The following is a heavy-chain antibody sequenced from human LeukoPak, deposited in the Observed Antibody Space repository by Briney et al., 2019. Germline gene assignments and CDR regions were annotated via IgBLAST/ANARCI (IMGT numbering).Heavy chain of an antibody. CDR2: TWHSGSST. CDR1: DGSIKTNYW. Sequence: PSETLSLTCTVSDGSIKTNYWWTWVRQPPGKGLEWIGETWHSGSSTNYNPSLKSRVTISVDKPKSQFSLKLTSVTAADTAIYYCARGNEYTWWQWSQGALVTVSS. V-gene: IGHV4-4*02. D-gene: IGHD2-15*01. J-gene: IGHJ4*02. CDR3: ARGNEYTWWQ.